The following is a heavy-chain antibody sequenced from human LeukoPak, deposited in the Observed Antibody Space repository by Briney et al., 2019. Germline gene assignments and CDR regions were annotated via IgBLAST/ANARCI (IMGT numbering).Heavy chain of an antibody. CDR2: ISGSGGST. Sequence: PGGSLRLSCAASGFTFSSYAMSWVRQAPGKGLEWVSAISGSGGSTYYADSVKGRFTISRDNSKNTLYLQMNSLRAEDTAVYYCARAYYYDSSGYYSENVDYWGQGTLVTVSS. CDR1: GFTFSSYA. V-gene: IGHV3-23*01. CDR3: ARAYYYDSSGYYSENVDY. D-gene: IGHD3-22*01. J-gene: IGHJ4*02.